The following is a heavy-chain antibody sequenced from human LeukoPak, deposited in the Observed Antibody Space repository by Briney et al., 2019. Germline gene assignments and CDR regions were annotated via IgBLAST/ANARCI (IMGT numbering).Heavy chain of an antibody. CDR3: ARDFFNTVLRYFDWLPYT. CDR1: GYTFTSYG. Sequence: ASVKVSCKASGYTFTSYGISWVRQAPGQGLEWMGWISAYNGNTNYAQKLQGRVTMTTDTSTSTAYMELRSLRSDDTAVYYCARDFFNTVLRYFDWLPYTWGQGTMVTVSS. V-gene: IGHV1-18*01. CDR2: ISAYNGNT. J-gene: IGHJ3*02. D-gene: IGHD3-9*01.